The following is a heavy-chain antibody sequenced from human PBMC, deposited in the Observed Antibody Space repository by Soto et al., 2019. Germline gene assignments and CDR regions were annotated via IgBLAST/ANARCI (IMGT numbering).Heavy chain of an antibody. CDR2: ISHTGGTT. CDR1: GFTFSSYA. D-gene: IGHD3-22*01. V-gene: IGHV3-48*04. CDR3: ARGDYHDTSGPFSDAFDI. J-gene: IGHJ3*02. Sequence: GGSLRLSCAASGFTFSSYAMNWVRQAPGKGLEWVSFISHTGGTTYYADAVKGRFTISRDNAKNSLYLQMNSLRAEDTAVYYCARGDYHDTSGPFSDAFDIWGQGTMVTVSS.